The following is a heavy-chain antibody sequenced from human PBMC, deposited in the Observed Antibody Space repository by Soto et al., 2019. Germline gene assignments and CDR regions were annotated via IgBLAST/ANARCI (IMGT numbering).Heavy chain of an antibody. D-gene: IGHD3-22*01. CDR2: ISAYNGDT. Sequence: ASVKVSCKASGYTFTSYGISWVRQAPGQGLEWMGWISAYNGDTNYAQKLQGRVTMTTDTSTSTAYMELRSLRSDDTAVYYCERVGYDSSAQMAAFDIWGQGTMVTVSS. CDR3: ERVGYDSSAQMAAFDI. J-gene: IGHJ3*02. CDR1: GYTFTSYG. V-gene: IGHV1-18*04.